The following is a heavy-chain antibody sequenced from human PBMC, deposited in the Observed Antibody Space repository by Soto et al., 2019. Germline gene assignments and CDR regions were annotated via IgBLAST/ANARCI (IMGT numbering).Heavy chain of an antibody. D-gene: IGHD3-10*01. V-gene: IGHV1-3*01. CDR1: GYTFTSYA. CDR2: INAGNGNT. Sequence: ASVTVSCKASGYTFTSYAMHWVRQAPGQRLEWMGWINAGNGNTKYSQKFQGRVTITRDTSASTAYMELSSLRSEDTAVYYCARGFGGSGTFLTLFDYWGQGTLVTVSS. CDR3: ARGFGGSGTFLTLFDY. J-gene: IGHJ4*02.